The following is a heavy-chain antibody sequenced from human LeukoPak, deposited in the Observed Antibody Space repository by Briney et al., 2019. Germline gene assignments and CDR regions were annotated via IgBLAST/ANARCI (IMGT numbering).Heavy chain of an antibody. CDR1: GFTFSSYW. CDR2: IKQDGSEK. CDR3: ARWDNSGYYSLDY. Sequence: GGSLRLSCAASGFTFSSYWMSWVRQAPGKGLEWVANIKQDGSEKYYVDSVKGRFTISRDNAKNSLYLQMNSLRAEDTAVYYCARWDNSGYYSLDYWGQGTLVTVSS. J-gene: IGHJ4*02. D-gene: IGHD3-22*01. V-gene: IGHV3-7*01.